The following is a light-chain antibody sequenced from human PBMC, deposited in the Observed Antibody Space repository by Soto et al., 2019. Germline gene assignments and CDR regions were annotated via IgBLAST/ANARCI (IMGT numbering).Light chain of an antibody. Sequence: EIEMTQSPATLSVSPGERATLSCRASQSVSSNLAWYQQKPGQGPRLLMYDTFTRANGIPDRFSGSGSGTEFTLTISSLQPEDLAVYYCQQYNNWPRTFGQGTKVEIK. CDR3: QQYNNWPRT. J-gene: IGKJ1*01. CDR1: QSVSSN. V-gene: IGKV3-15*01. CDR2: DTF.